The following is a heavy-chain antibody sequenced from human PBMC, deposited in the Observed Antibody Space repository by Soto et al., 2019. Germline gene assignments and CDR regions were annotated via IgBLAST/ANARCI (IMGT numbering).Heavy chain of an antibody. CDR3: ARGRVDGGELDL. V-gene: IGHV3-33*01. CDR1: GFTFRTYG. CDR2: IWYDASNK. Sequence: VQLVESGGGVVQPGRSLRLSCAASGFTFRTYGMYWVRQAPGKGLEWVAVIWYDASNKYYADSVKGRFTISRDNSENPLYLQMNSLRAEDTAVYYCARGRVDGGELDLWGQGTLFTVSS. D-gene: IGHD1-26*01. J-gene: IGHJ4*02.